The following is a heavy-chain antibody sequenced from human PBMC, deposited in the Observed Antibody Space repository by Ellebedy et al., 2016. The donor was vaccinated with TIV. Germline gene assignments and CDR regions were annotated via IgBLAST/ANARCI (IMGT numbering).Heavy chain of an antibody. Sequence: MPSETLSLTCAVYGGSFSGYYWSWIRQPPGKGLEWIGEINHSGSTNYNPSLKSRVTISVDTSKNQFSLKLSSVTAADTAVYYCARADYYYGMDVWGQGTTVTVSS. CDR1: GGSFSGYY. CDR2: INHSGST. CDR3: ARADYYYGMDV. J-gene: IGHJ6*02. V-gene: IGHV4-34*01.